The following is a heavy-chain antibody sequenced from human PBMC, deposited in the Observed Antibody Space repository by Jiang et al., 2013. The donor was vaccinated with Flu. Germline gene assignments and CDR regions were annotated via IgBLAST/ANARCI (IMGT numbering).Heavy chain of an antibody. V-gene: IGHV4-34*01. CDR2: INHSGST. CDR3: ARGTLQGEPHWYFDL. Sequence: TCAVYGGSFSGYYWSWIRQPPGKGLEWIGEINHSGSTNYNPSLKSRVTISVDTSKNQFSLKLSSVTAADTAVYYCARGTLQGEPHWYFDLWGRGTLVTVSS. D-gene: IGHD1-26*01. CDR1: GGSFSGYY. J-gene: IGHJ2*01.